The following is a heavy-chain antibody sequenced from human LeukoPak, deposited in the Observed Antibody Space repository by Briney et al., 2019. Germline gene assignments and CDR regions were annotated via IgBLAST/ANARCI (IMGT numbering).Heavy chain of an antibody. D-gene: IGHD1-1*01. J-gene: IGHJ4*02. V-gene: IGHV5-51*01. CDR2: IYPGDSDT. CDR1: GYTFTNYW. Sequence: GESLKISCKGSGYTFTNYWIAWVRQMSGKGLEWMGTIYPGDSDTRYSSSFQGQVTISADKSISTAYLQWSSLKASDTAMYYCARRFGRTTDYWGQGTRVTVSS. CDR3: ARRFGRTTDY.